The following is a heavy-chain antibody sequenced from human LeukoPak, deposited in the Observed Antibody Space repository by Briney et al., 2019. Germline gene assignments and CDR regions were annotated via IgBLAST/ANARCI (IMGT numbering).Heavy chain of an antibody. D-gene: IGHD3-3*01. CDR2: INSDGSST. CDR3: ARERGDFWSGYYTSLGY. CDR1: GFTFSSYW. Sequence: GGSLRLSCAASGFTFSSYWMRWVRQAPGKGLVWVSRINSDGSSTSYADSVKGRFTISRDNAKNTLYLQMNSLRAEDTAVYYCARERGDFWSGYYTSLGYWGQGTLVTVSS. V-gene: IGHV3-74*01. J-gene: IGHJ4*02.